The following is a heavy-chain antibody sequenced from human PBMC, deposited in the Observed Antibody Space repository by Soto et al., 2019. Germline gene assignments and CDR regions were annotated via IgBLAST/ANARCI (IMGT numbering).Heavy chain of an antibody. Sequence: DVQLVESGGGLIQPGASLRLSCAAFGLTISGKKYVAWVRQAPGKGLEWVSALYDVDGSFYADSVTGRFTTSSDSSKTTGYLQMNDLRPDDTAVYYCATWHEREHAFDVWGQGTTVTISS. CDR1: GLTISGKKY. J-gene: IGHJ3*01. D-gene: IGHD1-1*01. CDR3: ATWHEREHAFDV. V-gene: IGHV3-53*01. CDR2: LYDVDGS.